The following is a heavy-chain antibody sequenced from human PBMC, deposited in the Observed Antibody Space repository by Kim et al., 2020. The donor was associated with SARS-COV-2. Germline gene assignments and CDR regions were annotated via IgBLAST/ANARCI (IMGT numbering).Heavy chain of an antibody. V-gene: IGHV4-59*08. J-gene: IGHJ5*02. CDR3: ARHRYCSGGSCHRAGFWFDP. Sequence: SETLSLTCTVSGGSISSYYWSWIRQPPGKGLEWIGYIYYSGSTNYNPSLKSRVTISVDTSKNQFSLKLSSVTAADTAVYYCARHRYCSGGSCHRAGFWFDPWGQGTLVTVSS. CDR2: IYYSGST. D-gene: IGHD2-15*01. CDR1: GGSISSYY.